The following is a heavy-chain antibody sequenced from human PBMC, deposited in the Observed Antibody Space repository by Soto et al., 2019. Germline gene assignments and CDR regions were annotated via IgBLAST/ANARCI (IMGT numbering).Heavy chain of an antibody. CDR3: ARHYCSSTRCYQYFDY. CDR1: GGSINSYY. J-gene: IGHJ4*02. V-gene: IGHV4-59*08. CDR2: IYSSGST. Sequence: QVQLQESGPGLVKPSETLSLTCTVSGGSINSYYWSWIRQSPEKGLEWIGYIYSSGSTNYNPSLKSRVTLSVDTSKNQFSLKLGAVTAADTAVYYCARHYCSSTRCYQYFDYWGQGTLVTVSS. D-gene: IGHD2-2*01.